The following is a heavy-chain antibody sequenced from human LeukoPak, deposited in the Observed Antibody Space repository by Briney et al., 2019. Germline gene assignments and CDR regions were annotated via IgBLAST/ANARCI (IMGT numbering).Heavy chain of an antibody. Sequence: SETLSLTCTVSGGSVSSGSYYWSWIRQPPGKGLEWIGYIYYSGSTNYNPSLKSRVTISVDTSKNQFSLKLSSVTAADTAVYYCAAEVGDYVDYWGQGTLVTVSS. D-gene: IGHD1-26*01. CDR2: IYYSGST. CDR1: GGSVSSGSYY. J-gene: IGHJ4*02. CDR3: AAEVGDYVDY. V-gene: IGHV4-61*01.